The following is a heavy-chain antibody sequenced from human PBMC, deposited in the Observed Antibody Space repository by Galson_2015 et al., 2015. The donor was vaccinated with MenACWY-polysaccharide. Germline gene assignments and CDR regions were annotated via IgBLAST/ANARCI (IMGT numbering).Heavy chain of an antibody. CDR3: ARVCGYYDSSGYYYRYYYYGMDV. V-gene: IGHV1-18*01. D-gene: IGHD3-22*01. Sequence: SVKVSCKASGYTFTSYGISWVRQAPGQGLEWMGWISAYNGNTNYAQKLQGRVTMTTDTSTSTAYMELRSLRSDDTAVYYCARVCGYYDSSGYYYRYYYYGMDVWGQGITVTVSS. J-gene: IGHJ6*02. CDR1: GYTFTSYG. CDR2: ISAYNGNT.